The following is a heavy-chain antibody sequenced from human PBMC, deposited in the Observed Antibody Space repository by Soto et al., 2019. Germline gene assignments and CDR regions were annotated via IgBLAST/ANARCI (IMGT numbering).Heavy chain of an antibody. D-gene: IGHD3-10*01. CDR3: ARTTYGSGSTYYYYYGMDV. Sequence: GASVKVSCKASGYTFTSYGISWVRQAPGQGLEWMGWIGAYNGNTNYAQKLQGRVTMTTDTSTSTAYMELRSLRSDDTAVYYCARTTYGSGSTYYYYYGMDVWGQGTTVTVSS. CDR1: GYTFTSYG. J-gene: IGHJ6*02. CDR2: IGAYNGNT. V-gene: IGHV1-18*04.